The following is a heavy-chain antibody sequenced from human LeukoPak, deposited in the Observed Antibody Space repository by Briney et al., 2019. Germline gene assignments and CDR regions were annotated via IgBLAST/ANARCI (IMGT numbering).Heavy chain of an antibody. CDR3: SRPRYSGSYYPFDS. V-gene: IGHV3-30-3*01. D-gene: IGHD1-26*01. J-gene: IGHJ4*02. CDR1: GFTFSSYA. Sequence: GRSLRLSCAASGFTFSSYAMHWVRQAPGKGLEWVAVISYDGSNKYYADSVKGRFTISRDNSKNTLYLQMNSLRVDDTAIYYCSRPRYSGSYYPFDSWGQGTLVTVSS. CDR2: ISYDGSNK.